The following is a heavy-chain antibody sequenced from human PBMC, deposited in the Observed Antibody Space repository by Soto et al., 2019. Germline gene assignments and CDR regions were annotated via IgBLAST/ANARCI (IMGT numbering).Heavy chain of an antibody. J-gene: IGHJ6*02. V-gene: IGHV4-30-4*01. CDR3: ARDRYYGSGTYYNFYSGMDV. CDR2: IFHSGST. Sequence: PSETLSLTCTVSGGSINSGYYYWTWVRQPPGKGLEWIGNIFHSGSTYYTPSLQSRVTISLDTSKNHFSLKLSSVTPADTAVYYCARDRYYGSGTYYNFYSGMDVWGQGTTVTVSS. CDR1: GGSINSGYYY. D-gene: IGHD3-10*01.